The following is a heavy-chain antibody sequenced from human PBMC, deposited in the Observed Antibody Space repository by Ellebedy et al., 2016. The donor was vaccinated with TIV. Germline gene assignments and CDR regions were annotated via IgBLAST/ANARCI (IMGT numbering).Heavy chain of an antibody. CDR2: ISSSSSTI. J-gene: IGHJ4*02. CDR3: ARDRGAAADPFFDD. V-gene: IGHV3-48*02. D-gene: IGHD6-13*01. CDR1: GFTFSSYS. Sequence: GGSLRLSXAASGFTFSSYSMNWVRQAPGKGLEWVSYISSSSSTIYYADSVKGRFTIYRDNAKNSLYLQMNSLRDEDTAVYYCARDRGAAADPFFDDWGQGTLVTVSS.